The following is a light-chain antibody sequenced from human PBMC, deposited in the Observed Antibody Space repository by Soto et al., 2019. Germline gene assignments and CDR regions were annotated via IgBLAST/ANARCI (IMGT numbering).Light chain of an antibody. CDR1: QSVSSGD. CDR2: GAS. Sequence: VLTQSPGTLSLSPGERATLSCRASQSVSSGDFAWFQQKPGQAPRLLIYGASSRATGIPDRFSGSGSGTDFTLTISRLEPEDLAVYYCQQYGSSPITFGQGTRLEIK. CDR3: QQYGSSPIT. V-gene: IGKV3-20*01. J-gene: IGKJ5*01.